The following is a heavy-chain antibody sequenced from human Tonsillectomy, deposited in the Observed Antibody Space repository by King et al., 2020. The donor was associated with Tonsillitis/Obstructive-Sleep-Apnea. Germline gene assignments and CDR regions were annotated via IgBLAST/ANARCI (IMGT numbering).Heavy chain of an antibody. Sequence: QLVQSGAEVKKPGESLKISCKGSGYSFTSYWIGWVRQMPGKGLEWMGIIYPGDSDTRYSPSFQGQVTISADKSISTAYLQWSSLKASDTAMYYCARTYYYDSSGYHGDAFDIWGQGTMVTVSS. J-gene: IGHJ3*02. CDR1: GYSFTSYW. CDR3: ARTYYYDSSGYHGDAFDI. D-gene: IGHD3-22*01. CDR2: IYPGDSDT. V-gene: IGHV5-51*01.